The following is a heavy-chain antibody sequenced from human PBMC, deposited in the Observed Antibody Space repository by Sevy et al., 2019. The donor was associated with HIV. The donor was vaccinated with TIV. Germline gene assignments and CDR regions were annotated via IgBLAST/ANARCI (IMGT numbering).Heavy chain of an antibody. CDR2: VYYTGGT. Sequence: SETLSLTCTVSGGSINSDHWNWIRRPPGKGLEWIGYVYYTGGTNYNPSLMNRVTISVDRTKNQFSLKLTSVTAADTAVYYCARRNDFDIWGQGTMVTVSS. CDR1: GGSINSDH. V-gene: IGHV4-59*08. J-gene: IGHJ3*02. CDR3: ARRNDFDI.